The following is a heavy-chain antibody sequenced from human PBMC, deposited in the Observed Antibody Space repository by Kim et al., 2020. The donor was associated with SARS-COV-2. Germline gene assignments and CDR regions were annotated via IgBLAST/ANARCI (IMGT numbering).Heavy chain of an antibody. Sequence: GGSLRLSCAASGFTFDDYAMHWVRQAPGKGLEWVSGISWNSGSIGYADSVKGRFTISRDNAKNSLYLQMNSLRAEDTALYYCARVVRRGYYFDYWGQGTLVTVSS. CDR2: ISWNSGSI. CDR1: GFTFDDYA. CDR3: ARVVRRGYYFDY. D-gene: IGHD2-15*01. V-gene: IGHV3-9*01. J-gene: IGHJ4*02.